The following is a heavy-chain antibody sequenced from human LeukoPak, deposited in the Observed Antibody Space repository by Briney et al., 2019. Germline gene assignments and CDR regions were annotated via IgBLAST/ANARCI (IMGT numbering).Heavy chain of an antibody. CDR2: IYYSGST. CDR3: ARLQGYNRHLDY. V-gene: IGHV4-59*08. D-gene: IGHD1-14*01. CDR1: GGSISSYY. Sequence: SETLSFTCTVSGGSISSYYWSWIRQPPGKGLEWIGYIYYSGSTNYNPSLKSRVTISVDTSKNQFSLKLSSVTDADTAVYYCARLQGYNRHLDYWGQGTLVAVSS. J-gene: IGHJ4*02.